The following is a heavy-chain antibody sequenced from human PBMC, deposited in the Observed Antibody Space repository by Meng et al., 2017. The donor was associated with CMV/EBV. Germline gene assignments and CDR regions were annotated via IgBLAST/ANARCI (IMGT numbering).Heavy chain of an antibody. CDR3: ARIADSSGYFDY. D-gene: IGHD3-22*01. CDR1: GFSLSTSGMR. CDR2: IDWDDDK. J-gene: IGHJ4*02. Sequence: SGPPLVKPTQTLSLTCTFSGFSLSTSGMRVSWIRQPPDKALEWLARIDWDDDKFYSTSLKTRLTISKDTSKNQVVLTMTNMDPVDTATYYCARIADSSGYFDYWGQGTLVTVSS. V-gene: IGHV2-70D*14.